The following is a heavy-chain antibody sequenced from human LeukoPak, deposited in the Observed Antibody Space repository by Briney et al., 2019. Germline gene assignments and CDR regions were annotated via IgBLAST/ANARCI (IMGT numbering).Heavy chain of an antibody. J-gene: IGHJ4*02. V-gene: IGHV3-11*06. CDR1: GFTFSDYY. D-gene: IGHD3-10*01. CDR3: ASYGPESYLEY. Sequence: PGGSLRLSCAPSGFTFSDYYVNWIRPAPRKGLEYVSYIGRSSSDIKYADSVRGRVTISRDNAKKSVFLQMNILRDEDTAVYFCASYGPESYLEYWGQGTVVTVSS. CDR2: IGRSSSDI.